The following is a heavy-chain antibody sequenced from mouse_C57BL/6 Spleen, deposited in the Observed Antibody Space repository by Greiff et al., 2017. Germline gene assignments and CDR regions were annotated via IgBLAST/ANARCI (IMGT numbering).Heavy chain of an antibody. D-gene: IGHD2-3*01. Sequence: VQLQQPGAELVKPGASVKLSCKASGYTFTSYWMQWVKQRPGQGLEWIGEIDPSDSYTNYNQKFKGKATLTVDTSSSTAYMQLSSLTSEDSAVYYCARSHDGYFYFDYWGQGTTLTVSS. CDR1: GYTFTSYW. V-gene: IGHV1-50*01. CDR2: IDPSDSYT. CDR3: ARSHDGYFYFDY. J-gene: IGHJ2*01.